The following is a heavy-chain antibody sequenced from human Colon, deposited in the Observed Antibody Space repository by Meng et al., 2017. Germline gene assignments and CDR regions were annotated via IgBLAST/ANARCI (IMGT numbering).Heavy chain of an antibody. CDR1: GYTFTSYD. V-gene: IGHV1-8*01. CDR2: MNPNSGNT. CDR3: ARSIRYSSGKETFDN. D-gene: IGHD6-19*01. J-gene: IGHJ4*02. Sequence: VQLVQAGAEVKKPGASVKVSCKASGYTFTSYDTNWVRQATGQGLEWMGWMNPNSGNTGYAQKFQGRVTMTRNISISTAYMELSSLRSEDTAVYYCARSIRYSSGKETFDNWGQGTLVTVSS.